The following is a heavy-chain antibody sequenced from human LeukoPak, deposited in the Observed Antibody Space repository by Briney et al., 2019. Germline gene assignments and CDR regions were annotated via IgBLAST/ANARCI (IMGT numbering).Heavy chain of an antibody. CDR3: AKVREGYCSSTSCSYFDY. CDR2: ISYDGSNK. V-gene: IGHV3-30-3*01. J-gene: IGHJ4*02. Sequence: GGSLRLSCAASGFTFSSYAMHWVRQAPGKGLEWVAVISYDGSNKYYADSVKGRFTISRDNSKNTLYLQMNSLRAEDTAVYYCAKVREGYCSSTSCSYFDYWGQGTLVTVSS. D-gene: IGHD2-2*01. CDR1: GFTFSSYA.